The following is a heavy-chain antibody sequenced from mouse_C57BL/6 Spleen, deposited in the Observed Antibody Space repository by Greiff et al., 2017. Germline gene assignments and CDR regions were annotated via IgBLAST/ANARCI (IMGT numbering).Heavy chain of an antibody. CDR3: TPYDLYAMDY. Sequence: EVQRVESGAELVRPGASVKLSCTASGFNIKDDYMHWVKQRPEQGLEWIGWIDPENGDTEYASKFQGKATITADTSSNTAYLQLSSLTSEDTAVYYRTPYDLYAMDYWGQGTSVTVSS. V-gene: IGHV14-4*01. J-gene: IGHJ4*01. D-gene: IGHD2-12*01. CDR2: IDPENGDT. CDR1: GFNIKDDY.